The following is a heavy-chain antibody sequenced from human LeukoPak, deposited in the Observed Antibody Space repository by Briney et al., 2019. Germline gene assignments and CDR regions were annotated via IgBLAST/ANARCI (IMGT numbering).Heavy chain of an antibody. CDR3: AKGPIIVGANYFDY. Sequence: QPGGSLRLSCAASGFTFKDSWMYWVRQAPGKGLVWVSCIYGDGSDTNYVDSVRGRFTISRDNAKNTLYLQMNSLRAEDTALYYCAKGPIIVGANYFDYWGQGTLVTVSS. CDR1: GFTFKDSW. V-gene: IGHV3-74*01. CDR2: IYGDGSDT. D-gene: IGHD1-26*01. J-gene: IGHJ4*02.